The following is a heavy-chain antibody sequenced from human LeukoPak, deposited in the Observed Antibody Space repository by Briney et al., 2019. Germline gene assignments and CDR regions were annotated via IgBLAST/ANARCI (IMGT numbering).Heavy chain of an antibody. V-gene: IGHV1-8*01. J-gene: IGHJ6*03. Sequence: ASVKVSCKASGYTFTSYDINWVRQATGQGLEWMGWMNPNSGNTGYAQKFQGRVTMTRNTSISTAYMELSRLRSDDTAVYYCARDRSSSSDLGDYYYYMDVWGKGTTVTVSS. CDR1: GYTFTSYD. CDR2: MNPNSGNT. D-gene: IGHD6-6*01. CDR3: ARDRSSSSDLGDYYYYMDV.